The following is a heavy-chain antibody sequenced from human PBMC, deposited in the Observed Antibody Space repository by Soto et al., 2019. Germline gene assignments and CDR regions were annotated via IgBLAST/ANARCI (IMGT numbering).Heavy chain of an antibody. Sequence: GWSLRLSFSSSAVIFINYLMHRVRRVPGKGLVWVSRIESDVSSRNYAESVKGRFTISRDNAKNTLYLQMNSLRVEDTAVYYCASDLQGSGSFAYYYGMDVWGQGTTVTVSS. CDR2: IESDVSSR. CDR3: ASDLQGSGSFAYYYGMDV. D-gene: IGHD3-10*01. V-gene: IGHV3-74*01. J-gene: IGHJ6*02. CDR1: AVIFINYL.